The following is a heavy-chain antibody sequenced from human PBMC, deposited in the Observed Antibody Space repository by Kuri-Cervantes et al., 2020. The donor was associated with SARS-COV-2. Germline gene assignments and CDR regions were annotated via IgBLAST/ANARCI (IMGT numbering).Heavy chain of an antibody. CDR1: GYTFTSYD. V-gene: IGHV1-69*13. CDR3: ARGRTSGVLTAILW. CDR2: IIPVFGTA. J-gene: IGHJ4*02. D-gene: IGHD2-21*02. Sequence: SVKVSCKASGYTFTSYDISWVRQAPGQGLEWMGGIIPVFGTANYAQKFQDRVTITADVSTTTAYMELSSLRSDDTAVYYCARGRTSGVLTAILWWGQGTLVTVSS.